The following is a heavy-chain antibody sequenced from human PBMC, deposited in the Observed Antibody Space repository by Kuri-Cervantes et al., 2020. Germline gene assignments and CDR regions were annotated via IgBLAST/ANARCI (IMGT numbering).Heavy chain of an antibody. V-gene: IGHV1-18*01. Sequence: ASVKVSCKASGYXFINHGITWVRQXPGQGLEWMGXXSIYNGHTNXAQKFQDRVTMXXDTSTSTAYMELTSLTSXXTAVYYCAKXXQAYFDYWGQGTLVTVSS. J-gene: IGHJ4*02. CDR2: XSIYNGHT. CDR1: GYXFINHG. CDR3: AKXXQAYFDY.